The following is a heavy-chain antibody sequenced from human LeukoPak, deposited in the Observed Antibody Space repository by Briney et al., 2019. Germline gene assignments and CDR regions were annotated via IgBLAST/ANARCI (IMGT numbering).Heavy chain of an antibody. D-gene: IGHD5-18*01. Sequence: SETLSLTCAVYGGSFSGYYWSWIRLPPGKGLEWIGEINHSGSTNYNPSLKSRVTISVDTSKNQFSLKLSSVTAADTAVYYCASFPQRWLPPAHWGQGTLVTVSS. CDR2: INHSGST. J-gene: IGHJ4*02. CDR3: ASFPQRWLPPAH. V-gene: IGHV4-34*01. CDR1: GGSFSGYY.